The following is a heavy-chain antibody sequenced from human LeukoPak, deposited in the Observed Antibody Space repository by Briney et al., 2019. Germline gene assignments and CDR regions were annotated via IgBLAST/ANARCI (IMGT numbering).Heavy chain of an antibody. V-gene: IGHV3-64D*09. J-gene: IGHJ4*02. Sequence: GGPLRLSCSASGFTFSSYAMHWVRQAPGKGLEYVSAISSNGGSTYYADSVKGRFTISRNNSKNTLYLQMSSPRAEDTAVYYCVKGNYDILPGYFDYWGQGTLVTVSS. CDR2: ISSNGGST. CDR1: GFTFSSYA. D-gene: IGHD3-9*01. CDR3: VKGNYDILPGYFDY.